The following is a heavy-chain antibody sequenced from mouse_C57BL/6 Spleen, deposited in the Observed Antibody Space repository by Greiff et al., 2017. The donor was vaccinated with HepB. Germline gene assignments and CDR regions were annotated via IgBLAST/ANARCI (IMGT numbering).Heavy chain of an antibody. CDR2: IDPSDSET. CDR1: GYTFTSYW. V-gene: IGHV1-52*01. CDR3: ARTDYGSSYRYFDV. Sequence: VKLQQPGAELVRPGSSVKLSCKASGYTFTSYWMHWVKQRPIQGLEWIGNIDPSDSETHYNQKFKDKATLTVDKSSSTAYMQLSSLTSEDSAVYYCARTDYGSSYRYFDVWGTGTTVTVSS. D-gene: IGHD1-1*01. J-gene: IGHJ1*03.